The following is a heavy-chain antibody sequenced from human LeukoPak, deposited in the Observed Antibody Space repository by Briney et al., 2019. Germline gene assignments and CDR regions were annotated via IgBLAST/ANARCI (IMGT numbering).Heavy chain of an antibody. CDR1: GFTFSSYW. V-gene: IGHV3-74*03. Sequence: GGSLRLSCAASGFTFSSYWMHWVRQAPGKGLMWVSGINTDGSSTMYADSVKGRFTISRDNSKNTVYLQMNSLRAEDTAVYYCARYSYDSSGYPYYFDYWGQGTLVTVSS. J-gene: IGHJ4*02. CDR2: INTDGSST. D-gene: IGHD3-22*01. CDR3: ARYSYDSSGYPYYFDY.